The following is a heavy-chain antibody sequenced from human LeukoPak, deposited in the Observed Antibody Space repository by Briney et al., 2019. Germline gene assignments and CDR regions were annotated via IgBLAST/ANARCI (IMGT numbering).Heavy chain of an antibody. CDR3: ARDSPTYGSGSHGGLFDY. CDR2: ISYDGSNK. CDR1: GFTFSSYS. J-gene: IGHJ4*02. V-gene: IGHV3-30*03. D-gene: IGHD3-10*01. Sequence: TGGSLRLSCAASGFTFSSYSMNWVRQAPGKGLEWVAVISYDGSNKYYADSVKGRFTISRDNSKNTLYLQMNSLRAEDTAVYYCARDSPTYGSGSHGGLFDYWGQGTLVTVSS.